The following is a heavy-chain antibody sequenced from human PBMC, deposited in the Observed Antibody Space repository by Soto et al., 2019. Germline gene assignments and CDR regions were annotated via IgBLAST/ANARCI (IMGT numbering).Heavy chain of an antibody. D-gene: IGHD2-8*01. Sequence: ASVKVSCKDAGYTLTELSRHWVRQAPGKGLEWMGGFDPEDGETIYAQKFQGRVTMTEDTSTDTAYMELSSLRSEDTAVYYCATQRMVYAINWFDPWGQGTLVTVSS. CDR1: GYTLTELS. CDR2: FDPEDGET. CDR3: ATQRMVYAINWFDP. V-gene: IGHV1-24*01. J-gene: IGHJ5*02.